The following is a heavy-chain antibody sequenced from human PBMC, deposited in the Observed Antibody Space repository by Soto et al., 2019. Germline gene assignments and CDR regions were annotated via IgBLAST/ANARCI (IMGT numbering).Heavy chain of an antibody. D-gene: IGHD3-3*01. CDR2: IKQDGSEK. CDR1: RFIFSSYW. V-gene: IGHV3-7*03. Sequence: AGSLRLSCAASRFIFSSYWMSWVRQAPGKGLEWVANIKQDGSEKYYVDSVKGRFTISRDNAKNSLYLQMNSLRAEDTAVYYCAGQFWSGYYYYYGMDVWGQGTTVPVSS. J-gene: IGHJ6*02. CDR3: AGQFWSGYYYYYGMDV.